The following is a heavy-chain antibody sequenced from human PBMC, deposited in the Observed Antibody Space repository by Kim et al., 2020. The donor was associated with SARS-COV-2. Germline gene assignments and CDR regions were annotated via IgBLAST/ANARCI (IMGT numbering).Heavy chain of an antibody. CDR2: IYYSGST. J-gene: IGHJ5*02. CDR3: ARTTPPHPIYYDFWSGYGGWFDP. D-gene: IGHD3-3*01. Sequence: SETLSLTCTVSGGSISSYYWSWIRQPPGKGLEWIGYIYYSGSTNYNPSLKSRVTISVDTSKNQFSLKLSSVTAADTAVYYCARTTPPHPIYYDFWSGYGGWFDPWGQGTLVTVSS. V-gene: IGHV4-59*08. CDR1: GGSISSYY.